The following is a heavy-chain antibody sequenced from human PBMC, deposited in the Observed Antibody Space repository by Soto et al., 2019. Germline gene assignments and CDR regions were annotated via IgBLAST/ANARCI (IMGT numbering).Heavy chain of an antibody. V-gene: IGHV1-69*10. Sequence: SVKVSCKASGGTFSSYAISWVRQAPGQGLEWMGGIIPILGTANYAQKFQGRVTITADKSTSTAYMELSSLRSEDTAVYYCASGSIAARPRDYYYGMDVWGQGTTVTVSS. CDR2: IIPILGTA. D-gene: IGHD6-6*01. CDR3: ASGSIAARPRDYYYGMDV. J-gene: IGHJ6*02. CDR1: GGTFSSYA.